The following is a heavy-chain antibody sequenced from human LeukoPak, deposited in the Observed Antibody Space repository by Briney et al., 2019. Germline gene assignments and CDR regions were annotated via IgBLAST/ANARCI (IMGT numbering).Heavy chain of an antibody. CDR3: ARDPLAVAGISPNWFDP. CDR1: GRSISSYY. Sequence: PSETLSLTCTVSGRSISSYYWSWLPQPAGKGVEGIGRFYTSGSPNYNPSRKSRVTMSVDTSKTQFCLKLSSVTAADTAVYYCARDPLAVAGISPNWFDPWGQGTLVTVSS. D-gene: IGHD6-19*01. CDR2: FYTSGSP. J-gene: IGHJ5*02. V-gene: IGHV4-4*07.